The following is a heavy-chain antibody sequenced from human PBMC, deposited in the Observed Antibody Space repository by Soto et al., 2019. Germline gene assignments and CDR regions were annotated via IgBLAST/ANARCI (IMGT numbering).Heavy chain of an antibody. CDR3: ARGETYYYDTSGFEYLAYFDL. CDR1: GASISSYY. J-gene: IGHJ4*02. V-gene: IGHV4-59*12. Sequence: SETLSLTCTVSGASISSYYWRWIRQPPGTGLEWIAYVYYDGRTNFNPSLKSRVAIFVDTSKDQFSLKLRSVTAADTAVYFCARGETYYYDTSGFEYLAYFDLWGRGTPVTDSS. D-gene: IGHD3-22*01. CDR2: VYYDGRT.